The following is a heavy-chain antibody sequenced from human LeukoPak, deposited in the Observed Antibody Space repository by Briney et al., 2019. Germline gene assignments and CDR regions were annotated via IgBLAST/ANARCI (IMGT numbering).Heavy chain of an antibody. D-gene: IGHD6-13*01. Sequence: GGSLRLSCAASGFTFSSYWMHWLRQEPRKGLVWVSRISTDGSSRSYADSVKGRFTISRDNGKNTLYLQMNSLRAEDTAVYSCAKDLAPFTSGWYAFDYWGRGTLVTVSS. J-gene: IGHJ4*02. CDR2: ISTDGSSR. V-gene: IGHV3-74*01. CDR3: AKDLAPFTSGWYAFDY. CDR1: GFTFSSYW.